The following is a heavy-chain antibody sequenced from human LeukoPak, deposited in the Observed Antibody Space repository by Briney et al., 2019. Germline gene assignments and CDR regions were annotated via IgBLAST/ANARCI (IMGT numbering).Heavy chain of an antibody. D-gene: IGHD6-19*01. CDR2: ITNSGGNT. CDR3: AKRPVYNGGWYYFDY. V-gene: IGHV3-23*01. CDR1: GFTFSDYG. J-gene: IGHJ4*02. Sequence: GGSLRLSCAASGFTFSDYGMSWVRQAPGKGLEWVSTITNSGGNTYCNADSVKGRFTISRDNSKNTLYLQMNSLRAEDTAVYHSAKRPVYNGGWYYFDYWGQGALVTVSS.